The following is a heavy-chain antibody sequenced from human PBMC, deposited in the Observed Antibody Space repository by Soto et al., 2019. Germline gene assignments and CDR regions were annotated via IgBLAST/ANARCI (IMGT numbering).Heavy chain of an antibody. CDR1: GDTFTNYG. D-gene: IGHD2-2*01. CDR3: AAGIVVPVAMRYYYYGMDV. J-gene: IGHJ6*02. Sequence: QVQLVQSGAEVKKPGASVKVSCKASGDTFTNYGISWVRQAHGQGLGWMGWISTADGNTYYSQKFQGRVTMTTDTSTSTAYMELRSLTSDDTAVFYCAAGIVVPVAMRYYYYGMDVWCQGTTVTVSS. CDR2: ISTADGNT. V-gene: IGHV1-18*01.